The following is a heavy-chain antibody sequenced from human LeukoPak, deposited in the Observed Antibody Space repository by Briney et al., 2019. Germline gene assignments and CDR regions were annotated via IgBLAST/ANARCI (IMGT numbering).Heavy chain of an antibody. J-gene: IGHJ4*02. D-gene: IGHD4-11*01. V-gene: IGHV1-2*04. CDR2: INPNSGGT. CDR3: ARARTDYTFDY. Sequence: ASVKVSCKASGYTFTGYYMHWVRQAPGQGLEWMGWINPNSGGTNYAQKFQGWVTMTRDTSISTAYMELSRLKSDDTAVYYCARARTDYTFDYWGQGTLVTVSS. CDR1: GYTFTGYY.